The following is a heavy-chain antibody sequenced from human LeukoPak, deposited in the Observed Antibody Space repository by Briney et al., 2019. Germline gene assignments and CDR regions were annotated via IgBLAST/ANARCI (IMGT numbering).Heavy chain of an antibody. D-gene: IGHD3-10*01. CDR1: GGSISSGSYY. Sequence: SETLSLTCTVSGGSISSGSYYWGWIRQPPGRGLEWIGSIYYSGSTYYNPSLKSRVTIFIDTSKNQFSLRLSSVTAADTAVYYCARTMVRGPFDYWGQGTLVTVSS. CDR3: ARTMVRGPFDY. CDR2: IYYSGST. V-gene: IGHV4-39*01. J-gene: IGHJ4*02.